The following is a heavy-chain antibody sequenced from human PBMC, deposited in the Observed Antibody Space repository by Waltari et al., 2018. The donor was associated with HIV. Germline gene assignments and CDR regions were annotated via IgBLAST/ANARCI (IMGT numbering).Heavy chain of an antibody. V-gene: IGHV3-15*01. CDR1: GLTFSEAW. Sequence: EVQLVESGGGLVKPGGSLRLSCVASGLTFSEAWMTWVRQAPGRGLEWVGRIKSNADGGTADYAAPVKGRFTISRDDSKNTVYLQMNSLKTEDTAIYYCTNPPPYWGHGTLVTVSS. J-gene: IGHJ4*01. CDR2: IKSNADGGTA. CDR3: TNPPPY.